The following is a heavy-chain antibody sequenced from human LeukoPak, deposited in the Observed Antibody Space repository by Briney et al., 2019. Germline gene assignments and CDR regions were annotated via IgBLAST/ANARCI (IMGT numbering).Heavy chain of an antibody. CDR2: IYYSGST. V-gene: IGHV4-30-4*08. CDR1: GGSISSGDYY. CDR3: ARDQVGRATPNYYYMDV. Sequence: SQTLSLTCTVSGGSISSGDYYWSWIRQPPGKGLEWIGYIYYSGSTYYNPSLKSRVTISVDTSKNQFSLKLSSVTAADTAVYYCARDQVGRATPNYYYMDVWGKGTTVTVSS. J-gene: IGHJ6*03. D-gene: IGHD1-26*01.